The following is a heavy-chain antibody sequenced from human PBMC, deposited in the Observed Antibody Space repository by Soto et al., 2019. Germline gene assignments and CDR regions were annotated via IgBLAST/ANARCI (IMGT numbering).Heavy chain of an antibody. CDR2: ISAYNGNT. CDR1: GYTFTSYG. Sequence: QVQLVQSGAEVKKPGASVKVSCKASGYTFTSYGISWVRQAPGQGLEWMGWISAYNGNTNYAQKLQGRVTMTTDTSTSTAYMELRSLRSDDTAVYYGAREPMRVVPPVSFDIWGQGTMVTVSS. D-gene: IGHD3-3*01. CDR3: AREPMRVVPPVSFDI. V-gene: IGHV1-18*01. J-gene: IGHJ3*02.